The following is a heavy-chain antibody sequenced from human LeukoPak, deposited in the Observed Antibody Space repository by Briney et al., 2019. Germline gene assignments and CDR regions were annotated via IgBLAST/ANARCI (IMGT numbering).Heavy chain of an antibody. D-gene: IGHD5-18*01. Sequence: SETLSLTCTVSGGSISSYYLSWIRQPAGKGLEWIGRIYTSGSTNYNPSLKSRVTMSVDTSKNQFSLKLSSVTAADTAVYYCARDRLDTAMVTPFDYWGQGTLVTVSS. CDR1: GGSISSYY. CDR3: ARDRLDTAMVTPFDY. CDR2: IYTSGST. J-gene: IGHJ4*02. V-gene: IGHV4-4*07.